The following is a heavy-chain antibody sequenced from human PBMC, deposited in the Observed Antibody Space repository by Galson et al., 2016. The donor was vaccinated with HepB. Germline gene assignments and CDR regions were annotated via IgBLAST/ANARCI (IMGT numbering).Heavy chain of an antibody. J-gene: IGHJ4*02. D-gene: IGHD7-27*01. Sequence: SLRLSCAASGFILSNNWMPWVRQAPGKGLVWVARVNEDGSHINHADSAKGRFTISRDIAKNTLYLQMNSLRVEDTAVYYCARDFTGEKDSWGQGTLVTVSS. V-gene: IGHV3-74*01. CDR3: ARDFTGEKDS. CDR1: GFILSNNW. CDR2: VNEDGSHI.